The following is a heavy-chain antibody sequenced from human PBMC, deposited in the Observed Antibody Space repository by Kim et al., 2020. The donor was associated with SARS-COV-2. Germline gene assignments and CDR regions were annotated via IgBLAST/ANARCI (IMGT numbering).Heavy chain of an antibody. J-gene: IGHJ4*02. V-gene: IGHV3-30*01. Sequence: ADSVKGRFTISRDNSKNTLNLQMNSLRAEDTAVYYCARDEFRTIRGVSGYWGQGTLVTVSS. CDR3: ARDEFRTIRGVSGY. D-gene: IGHD3-10*01.